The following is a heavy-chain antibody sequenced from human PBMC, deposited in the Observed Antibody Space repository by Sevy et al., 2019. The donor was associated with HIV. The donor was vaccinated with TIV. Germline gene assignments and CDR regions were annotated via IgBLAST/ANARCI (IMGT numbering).Heavy chain of an antibody. CDR1: GYSFTRNW. V-gene: IGHV5-51*04. CDR3: ARVQGYCTSGVCYGDYYYGMDV. J-gene: IGHJ6*02. CDR2: IYTTDSET. Sequence: GESLKISCKASGYSFTRNWIGWVRQMPGKGLELIGVIYTTDSETKYSPSFQGQVTISADKPIRTAYLQWSSLQASDTAIYYCARVQGYCTSGVCYGDYYYGMDVWGQGTSVTVSS. D-gene: IGHD2-8*01.